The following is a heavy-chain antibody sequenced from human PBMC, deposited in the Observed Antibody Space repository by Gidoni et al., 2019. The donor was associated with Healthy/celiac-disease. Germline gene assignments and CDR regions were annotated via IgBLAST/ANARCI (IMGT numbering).Heavy chain of an antibody. D-gene: IGHD1-26*01. CDR1: GYTFTSYA. Sequence: QVQLVQSGAEVKKPGASVKVSCKASGYTFTSYAMHWVRQAPGQRLEWMGWLNAGNGNTKYSQKFQGRVTITRDTSASTAYMELSSLRSEDTAVYYCARVEWELLNAFDIWGQGTMVTVSS. J-gene: IGHJ3*02. V-gene: IGHV1-3*01. CDR3: ARVEWELLNAFDI. CDR2: LNAGNGNT.